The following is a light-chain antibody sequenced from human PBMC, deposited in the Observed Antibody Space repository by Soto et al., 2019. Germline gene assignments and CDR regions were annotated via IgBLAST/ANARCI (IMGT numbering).Light chain of an antibody. CDR3: SSYTSITRV. Sequence: QSALTQPASVSGSPGQSITISCTGTSSDVGGYNYVSWYQQHPGKAPKLMIYDVSNRPSGVSNRFSGSKSGNTASLTISGLQAEDEADYSCSSYTSITRVFGGGTKLTVL. CDR2: DVS. J-gene: IGLJ2*01. V-gene: IGLV2-14*01. CDR1: SSDVGGYNY.